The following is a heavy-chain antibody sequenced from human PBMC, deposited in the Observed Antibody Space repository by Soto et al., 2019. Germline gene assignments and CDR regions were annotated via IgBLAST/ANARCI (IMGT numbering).Heavy chain of an antibody. V-gene: IGHV4-4*02. CDR2: IYHSGST. Sequence: SETLSLTCAVSGVSISSSSLWSWVRQPPGKGLEWIGEIYHSGSTNYNPSLKSRVTMSVDKSKNQFSLKLSSVTAADTAVYYCARDGTIFGVVTQHYYYGMDVWGQGTTVTVSS. D-gene: IGHD3-3*01. CDR1: GVSISSSSL. CDR3: ARDGTIFGVVTQHYYYGMDV. J-gene: IGHJ6*02.